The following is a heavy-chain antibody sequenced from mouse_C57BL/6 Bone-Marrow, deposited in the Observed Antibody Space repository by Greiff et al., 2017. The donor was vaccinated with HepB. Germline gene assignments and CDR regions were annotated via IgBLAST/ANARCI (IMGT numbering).Heavy chain of an antibody. CDR1: GYTFTSYW. CDR3: AGIGPSITTVVAPGFMDY. V-gene: IGHV1-50*01. D-gene: IGHD1-1*01. J-gene: IGHJ4*01. Sequence: QVQLQQPGAELVKPGASVKLSCKASGYTFTSYWMQWVKQRPGQGLEWIGEIDPSDSYTNYNQKFKGKATLTVDTSSSTAYMQLSSLTSEDSAVYYCAGIGPSITTVVAPGFMDYWGQGTSVTVSS. CDR2: IDPSDSYT.